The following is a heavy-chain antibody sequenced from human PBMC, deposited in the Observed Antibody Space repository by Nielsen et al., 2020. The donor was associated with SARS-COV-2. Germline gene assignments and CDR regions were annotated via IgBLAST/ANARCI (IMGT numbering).Heavy chain of an antibody. CDR1: GFTFNNYG. D-gene: IGHD3-16*01. V-gene: IGHV3-30*18. J-gene: IGHJ6*02. CDR2: NSYEGSKK. CDR3: AKRRAVFMLTFGGEGAMDV. Sequence: GGSLRLSCAASGFTFNNYGVNWVRQAPGKGLEWVASNSYEGSKKYYGDYLKGRFTVSRDASKNTVYLQMDSLSVEDTAVYYCAKRRAVFMLTFGGEGAMDVWGQGTTVSVSS.